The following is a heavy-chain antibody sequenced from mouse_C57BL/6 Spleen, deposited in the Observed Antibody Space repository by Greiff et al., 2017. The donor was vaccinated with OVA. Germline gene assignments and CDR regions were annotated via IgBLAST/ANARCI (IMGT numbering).Heavy chain of an antibody. CDR2: IYPGNSDT. V-gene: IGHV1-5*01. Sequence: EVQLQQSGTVLARPGASVKMSCKTSGYTFTSYWMHWVKQRPGQGLEWIGAIYPGNSDTSYNQKFKGKAKLTADTSASTAYMELSSLTNEDSAVYYCTRQALYYAMDYWGQGTSVTVSS. J-gene: IGHJ4*01. CDR1: GYTFTSYW. CDR3: TRQALYYAMDY. D-gene: IGHD3-1*01.